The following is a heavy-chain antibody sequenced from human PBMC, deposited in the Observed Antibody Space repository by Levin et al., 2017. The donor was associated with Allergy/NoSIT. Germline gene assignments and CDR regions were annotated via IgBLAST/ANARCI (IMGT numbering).Heavy chain of an antibody. Sequence: GESLKISCAASGFTLSSHWMHWVRQAPGKGLVWVSRINSEGTRTSYADSVRGRFTISRDNAKNTLYLQINSLRAEDTAVYYCTRRARELWFGDDDYFDYGGQGAPVTVSS. D-gene: IGHD3-10*01. CDR1: GFTLSSHW. CDR3: TRRARELWFGDDDYFDY. CDR2: INSEGTRT. J-gene: IGHJ4*02. V-gene: IGHV3-74*01.